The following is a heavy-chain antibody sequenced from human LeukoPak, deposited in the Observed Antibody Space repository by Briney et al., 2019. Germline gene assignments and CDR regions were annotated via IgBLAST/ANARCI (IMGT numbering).Heavy chain of an antibody. V-gene: IGHV4-34*01. CDR1: GGSFSVYY. CDR3: ARGLVGATSLPLYYYYMDV. Sequence: SETLSLTCAVYGGSFSVYYWSWIPQPPGKGLEWIGEINHSGSTNYNPSLKSRVTISVDTSKNQFSLKLSSVTAADTAVYYCARGLVGATSLPLYYYYMDVWGKGTTVTVSS. D-gene: IGHD1-26*01. CDR2: INHSGST. J-gene: IGHJ6*03.